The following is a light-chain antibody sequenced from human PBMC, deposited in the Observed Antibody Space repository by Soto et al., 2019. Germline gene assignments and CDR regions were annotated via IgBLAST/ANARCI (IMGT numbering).Light chain of an antibody. CDR2: EVS. Sequence: QSALTQPPSASGSPGQSVTISCTGTSSDVGGYNYVSWYQQHPGKAPKLMIYEVSKRPSGVPDRFSGSKSGNTASLTVSGLQAEEGADYYCSSYAGSTGWVFGGGTQLTVL. CDR1: SSDVGGYNY. J-gene: IGLJ3*02. CDR3: SSYAGSTGWV. V-gene: IGLV2-8*01.